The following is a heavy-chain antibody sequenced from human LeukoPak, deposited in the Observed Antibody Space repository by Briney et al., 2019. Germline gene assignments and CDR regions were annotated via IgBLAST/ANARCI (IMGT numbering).Heavy chain of an antibody. Sequence: PGGSLRLSCAASGFTVSSNYMSWVRQAPGKGLEWVSVIYSGGSTYYADSVKGRFTISRDNAKNSLYLQMNSLRAEDTAVYYCARDRGDYYFDYWGQGILVTVSS. CDR2: IYSGGST. CDR1: GFTVSSNY. D-gene: IGHD2-21*02. V-gene: IGHV3-53*01. CDR3: ARDRGDYYFDY. J-gene: IGHJ4*02.